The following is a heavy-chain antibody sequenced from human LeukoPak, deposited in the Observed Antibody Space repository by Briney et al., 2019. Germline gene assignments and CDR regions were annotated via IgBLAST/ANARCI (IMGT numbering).Heavy chain of an antibody. J-gene: IGHJ4*02. CDR3: ARIPSY. V-gene: IGHV4-59*01. Sequence: SETPSLTCTVSGGSISTYYLSWIRQPPGQGLEWIGYLYDSGSTNYNPSLKSRVTISVDTSESQYSLRLSSVTAADTAIYYCARIPSYWGQGTLVTVSS. CDR1: GGSISTYY. CDR2: LYDSGST.